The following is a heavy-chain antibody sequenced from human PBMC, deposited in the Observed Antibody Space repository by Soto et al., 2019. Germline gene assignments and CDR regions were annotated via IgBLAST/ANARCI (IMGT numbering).Heavy chain of an antibody. Sequence: PGGSLRLSCAASGFTFSSYAMHWVRQAPGKGLEWVAVISYDGSNKYYADSVKGRFTISRDNSKNTLYLQMNSLRAEDTAVYYCARTLGYCSSTSCSTQRYYYYYYGMDVWGQGTTVTVSS. CDR2: ISYDGSNK. J-gene: IGHJ6*02. V-gene: IGHV3-30-3*01. D-gene: IGHD2-2*01. CDR3: ARTLGYCSSTSCSTQRYYYYYYGMDV. CDR1: GFTFSSYA.